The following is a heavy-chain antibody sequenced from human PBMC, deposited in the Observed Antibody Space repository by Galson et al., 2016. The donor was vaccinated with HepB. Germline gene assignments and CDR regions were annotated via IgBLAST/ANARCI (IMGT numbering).Heavy chain of an antibody. D-gene: IGHD3-22*01. J-gene: IGHJ4*02. CDR2: IWFDGSKT. V-gene: IGHV3-33*01. Sequence: SLRLSCAASGFTFSGYGVHWVRQAPGKGLEWVAVIWFDGSKTYYADSVKGRFTISRDNSKNTLSLQVNSLRAEDTAVYYCARSGSYYDRAGYYRDPFDYWGQGTLVTVSS. CDR1: GFTFSGYG. CDR3: ARSGSYYDRAGYYRDPFDY.